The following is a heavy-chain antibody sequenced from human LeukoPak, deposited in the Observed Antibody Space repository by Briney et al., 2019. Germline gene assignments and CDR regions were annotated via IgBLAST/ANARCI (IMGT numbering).Heavy chain of an antibody. CDR2: IRYDGSNK. D-gene: IGHD3-16*02. CDR1: GFTFSSYG. CDR3: AKDPSDYVWGSYREYYFDY. Sequence: GGSLRLSCAASGFTFSSYGMHWVRQAPGKGLEWVAFIRYDGSNKYYADSVKGRFTISRDNSKNTLYLQMNSLRAEDTAVYYRAKDPSDYVWGSYREYYFDYWGQGTLVTVSS. V-gene: IGHV3-30*02. J-gene: IGHJ4*02.